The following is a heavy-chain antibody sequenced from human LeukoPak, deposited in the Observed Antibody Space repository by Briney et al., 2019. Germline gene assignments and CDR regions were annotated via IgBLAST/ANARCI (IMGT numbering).Heavy chain of an antibody. D-gene: IGHD2-15*01. J-gene: IGHJ6*03. CDR2: ISSSGSTI. CDR1: GFTFSSYE. CDR3: ARPGRYCSGGSCLQWYYMDV. V-gene: IGHV3-48*03. Sequence: GGSLRLSCAASGFTFSSYEMNWVRRAPGKGLEWVSYISSSGSTIYYADSVKGRFTISRDNAKNSLYLQMNSLRAEDTAVYYCARPGRYCSGGSCLQWYYMDVWGKGTTVTISS.